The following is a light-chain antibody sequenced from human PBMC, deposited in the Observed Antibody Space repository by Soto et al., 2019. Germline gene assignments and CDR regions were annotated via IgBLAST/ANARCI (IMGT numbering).Light chain of an antibody. CDR3: QSYDSGLSGSV. J-gene: IGLJ3*02. V-gene: IGLV1-40*01. CDR1: DSNIGENFD. CDR2: GNN. Sequence: QSVLTQPPSVSGAPGQRVTISCTGSDSNIGENFDIHRYQQLPGTAPKLLIYGNNNRPSGVPDRFSASRSGTSASLAITGLQAEDEADYYCQSYDSGLSGSVFGGGTKLTVL.